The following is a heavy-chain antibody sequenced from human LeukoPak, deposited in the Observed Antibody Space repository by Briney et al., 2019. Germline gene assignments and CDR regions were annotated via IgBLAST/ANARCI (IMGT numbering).Heavy chain of an antibody. Sequence: GGSLRLSCAASGFTFSSYAMHWVRQAPGKGLEWVAVISYDGSNKYYADSVKGRFTISRDNSKNTLYLQMNSLRAEDTAVYYCARDRPDTAMAYDAFDIWGQGTMATVSS. CDR3: ARDRPDTAMAYDAFDI. CDR2: ISYDGSNK. CDR1: GFTFSSYA. V-gene: IGHV3-30-3*01. J-gene: IGHJ3*02. D-gene: IGHD5-18*01.